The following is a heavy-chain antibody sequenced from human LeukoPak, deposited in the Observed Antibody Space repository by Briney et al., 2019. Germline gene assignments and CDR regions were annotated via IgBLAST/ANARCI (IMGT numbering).Heavy chain of an antibody. Sequence: SETLSLTCTVSGYSISSGYYWGWIRQPPGKGLEWIGYIYYSGSTNYNPSLKSRVTISVDTSKNQFSLKLSSVTAADTAVYYCARANILTGSKFDYWGQGTLVTVSS. V-gene: IGHV4-61*01. CDR1: GYSISSGYY. CDR2: IYYSGST. CDR3: ARANILTGSKFDY. J-gene: IGHJ4*02. D-gene: IGHD3-9*01.